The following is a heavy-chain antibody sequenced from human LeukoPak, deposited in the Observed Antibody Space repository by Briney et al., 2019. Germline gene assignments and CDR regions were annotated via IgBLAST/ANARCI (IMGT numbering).Heavy chain of an antibody. Sequence: PGRSLRLSCAASGFTFDDYAMHWVRQAPGKGLEWVSGINWNGGSTGYADSVKGRFTISRDNAKNSLYLQMNSLRAEDTALYYCARVVTIFGVVTYFDYWGQGTLVTVSS. CDR3: ARVVTIFGVVTYFDY. J-gene: IGHJ4*02. D-gene: IGHD3-3*01. CDR2: INWNGGST. V-gene: IGHV3-20*04. CDR1: GFTFDDYA.